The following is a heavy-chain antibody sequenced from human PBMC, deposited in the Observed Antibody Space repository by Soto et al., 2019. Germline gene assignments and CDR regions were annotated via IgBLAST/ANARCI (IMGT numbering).Heavy chain of an antibody. V-gene: IGHV3-15*01. CDR1: GFAFKYAR. Sequence: PGGSLRLSCAASGFAFKYARMTWVRQAPGKGLEWVGHIRSNIDGATTAYAAPVKGRFTISRDESKNTVDLQMNSLITEDTAVYYCTTGWGSGTHYARAFDVWGQGTMVTVSS. CDR2: IRSNIDGATT. D-gene: IGHD3-16*01. CDR3: TTGWGSGTHYARAFDV. J-gene: IGHJ3*01.